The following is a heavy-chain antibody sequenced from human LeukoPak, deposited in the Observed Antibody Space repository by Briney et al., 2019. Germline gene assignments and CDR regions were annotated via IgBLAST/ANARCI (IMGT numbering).Heavy chain of an antibody. J-gene: IGHJ4*02. D-gene: IGHD4-23*01. V-gene: IGHV3-48*01. CDR1: GFTFSSYS. CDR3: AKDRGYGGHSCFDY. Sequence: QSGGSLRLSCAASGFTFSSYSMNWVRQAPGKGLEWVSYISSSSSTIYYADSVKGRFTISRDNAKNTLYLQMNSLRAEDTAVYYCAKDRGYGGHSCFDYWGQGTLVTVSS. CDR2: ISSSSSTI.